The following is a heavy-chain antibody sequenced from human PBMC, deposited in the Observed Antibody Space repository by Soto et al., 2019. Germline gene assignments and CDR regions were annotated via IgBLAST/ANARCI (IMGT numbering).Heavy chain of an antibody. J-gene: IGHJ4*02. Sequence: ESLKISCXGSGYSFAGYWITWVRQKPGKGLEWMGRIDPSDSQTYYSPSFRGHVTISVTKSITTVFLQWSSLRASDTAMYYCARVGAYFGEFDYFDYWGQGTPVTVSS. CDR3: ARVGAYFGEFDYFDY. D-gene: IGHD3-10*01. CDR2: IDPSDSQT. CDR1: GYSFAGYW. V-gene: IGHV5-10-1*01.